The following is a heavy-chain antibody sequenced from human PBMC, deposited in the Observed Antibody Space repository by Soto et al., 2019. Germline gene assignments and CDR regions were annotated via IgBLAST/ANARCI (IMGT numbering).Heavy chain of an antibody. V-gene: IGHV3-43D*03. CDR1: GFTFDDYA. D-gene: IGHD3-16*01. CDR2: ISWDGGST. Sequence: GGSLRLSCAASGFTFDDYAMHWVRQAPGKGLEWVSLISWDGGSTYYADSVKGRFTISRDNSKNSLYLQMNSLRAEDTALYYCAKDEGGGYYGMDVWGQGTTVTVSS. J-gene: IGHJ6*02. CDR3: AKDEGGGYYGMDV.